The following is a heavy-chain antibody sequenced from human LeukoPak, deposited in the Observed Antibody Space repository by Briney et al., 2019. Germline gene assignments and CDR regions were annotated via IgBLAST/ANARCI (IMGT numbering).Heavy chain of an antibody. CDR1: GFTFGDYA. J-gene: IGHJ4*02. V-gene: IGHV3-49*03. CDR3: IRGAVAIDY. CDR2: IRNKDYGGTT. Sequence: GGSLRLSCRAAGFTFGDYAMSWFRQAPGKWLEWVGFIRNKDYGGTTEYAASVKGRFPISRDDSKSIAYLQMNSLKTEDTAVYYCIRGAVAIDYWGQGTLVTVSS. D-gene: IGHD6-19*01.